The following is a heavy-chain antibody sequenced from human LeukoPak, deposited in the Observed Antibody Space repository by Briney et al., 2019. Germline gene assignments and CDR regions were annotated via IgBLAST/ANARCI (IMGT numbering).Heavy chain of an antibody. V-gene: IGHV3-9*01. CDR3: ARDRRERLGFDAFDI. CDR2: ISWNSGSI. J-gene: IGHJ3*02. Sequence: GGSLRLSCAASGFTFDDYAMHWVRQAPRKSLEWVSGISWNSGSIGYADSVKGRFTISRDNAKNTLYLQMKSLRAEDTAVYYCARDRRERLGFDAFDIWGQGTMVTVSS. D-gene: IGHD1-26*01. CDR1: GFTFDDYA.